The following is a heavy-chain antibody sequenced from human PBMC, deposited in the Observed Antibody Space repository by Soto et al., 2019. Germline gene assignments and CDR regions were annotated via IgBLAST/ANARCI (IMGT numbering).Heavy chain of an antibody. CDR3: ARGLLTVTTEYYFDY. CDR2: VYYSGST. J-gene: IGHJ4*02. CDR1: GGSISGYY. V-gene: IGHV4-59*12. D-gene: IGHD4-17*01. Sequence: SETLSLTCTVSGGSISGYYWSWIRQSPEKGLEWIGHVYYSGSTKYNPSLKSRVTISVDTSKNQFSLKLSSVTAADTAVYYCARGLLTVTTEYYFDYWGQGTLVTVSS.